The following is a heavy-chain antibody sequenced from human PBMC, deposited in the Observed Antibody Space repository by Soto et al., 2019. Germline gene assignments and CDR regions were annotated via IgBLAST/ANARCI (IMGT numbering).Heavy chain of an antibody. CDR1: GGTFSSYA. Sequence: SVKVSCKASGGTFSSYAISWVRQAPGQGLEWMGGIIPIFGTANYAQRFQGRVTITADESTSTAYMELSSLRSEDTAVYYCARGQITLWFYDSPGRYYYYGMDVWGQGTTVTVSS. J-gene: IGHJ6*02. V-gene: IGHV1-69*13. D-gene: IGHD3-3*01. CDR3: ARGQITLWFYDSPGRYYYYGMDV. CDR2: IIPIFGTA.